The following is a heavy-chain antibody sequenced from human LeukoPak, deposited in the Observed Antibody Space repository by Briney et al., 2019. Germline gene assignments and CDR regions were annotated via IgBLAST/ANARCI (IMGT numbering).Heavy chain of an antibody. CDR1: GSRFTSYW. Sequence: GEALKISYKGSGSRFTSYWISWGRRMPGKGLEWMGRIEPSDSYTNYSPSFQGHVTISADKSISTAYLQWSSLKASDTAMYYCAREPIVVVVAATHWFDPWGQGTLVTVSS. J-gene: IGHJ5*02. V-gene: IGHV5-10-1*01. CDR2: IEPSDSYT. D-gene: IGHD2-15*01. CDR3: AREPIVVVVAATHWFDP.